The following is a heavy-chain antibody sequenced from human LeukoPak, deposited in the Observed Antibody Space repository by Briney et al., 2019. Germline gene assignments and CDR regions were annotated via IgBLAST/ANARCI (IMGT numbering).Heavy chain of an antibody. CDR1: GFTFSSYG. CDR3: AKDRLTIFGVVVDY. V-gene: IGHV3-30*02. D-gene: IGHD3-3*01. Sequence: PGGSLRLSCAASGFTFSSYGMHWVRQAPGKGLEWVAFIRYDGSNKYYADSVKGRFTISRDNSKNTLYLQMNSLRAEDTAVYYCAKDRLTIFGVVVDYWGQGTLVTASS. J-gene: IGHJ4*02. CDR2: IRYDGSNK.